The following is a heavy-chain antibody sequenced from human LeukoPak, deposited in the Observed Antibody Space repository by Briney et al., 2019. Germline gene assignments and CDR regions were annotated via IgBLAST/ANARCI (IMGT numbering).Heavy chain of an antibody. CDR2: ISWDGGST. CDR1: GFTFDDYT. D-gene: IGHD3-3*01. Sequence: GGSLRLSCAASGFTFDDYTMHWVRQAPGKGLEWVSLISWDGGSTYYADSVKGRFTISRDNSKNSLYLQMNSLRTEDTALYYCAKATAYYDFWSDMDVWGKGTTVTISS. CDR3: AKATAYYDFWSDMDV. V-gene: IGHV3-43*01. J-gene: IGHJ6*03.